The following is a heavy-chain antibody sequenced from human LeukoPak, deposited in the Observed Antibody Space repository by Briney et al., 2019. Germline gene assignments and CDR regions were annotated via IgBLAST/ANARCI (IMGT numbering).Heavy chain of an antibody. CDR3: ARRGGYSSSWYVAY. J-gene: IGHJ4*02. Sequence: PSETLSLTCTVSGGSISSGSYYWSWLRQPAGKGLEWIGRIYTSGSTNYNPSLKSRVTISVDTSKNQFSLKLSSVTAADTAVYYCARRGGYSSSWYVAYWGQGTLVTVSS. CDR2: IYTSGST. D-gene: IGHD6-13*01. V-gene: IGHV4-61*02. CDR1: GGSISSGSYY.